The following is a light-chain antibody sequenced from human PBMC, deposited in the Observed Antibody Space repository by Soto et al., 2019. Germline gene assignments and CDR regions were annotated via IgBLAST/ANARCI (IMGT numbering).Light chain of an antibody. CDR2: KAS. CDR1: QSIGNL. V-gene: IGKV1-5*03. J-gene: IGKJ4*01. CDR3: QHYNSYSP. Sequence: DIQMTQSPSTLSASVGDRVIITCRASQSIGNLLAWYQQKPGKAPNLLIYKASTLESGVPSRFSGSGSGTEFTLTISSLQPDDFATYYCQHYNSYSPIGGGTKVESK.